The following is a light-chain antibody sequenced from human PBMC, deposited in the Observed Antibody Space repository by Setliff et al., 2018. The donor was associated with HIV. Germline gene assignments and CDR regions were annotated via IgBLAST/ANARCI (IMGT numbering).Light chain of an antibody. V-gene: IGLV2-11*01. CDR2: EVS. Sequence: QSVLTQPRSVSGSRGQSITFSCTGTSSDIGAYDYVSWYQQHPGKAPKLIIYEVSKWPSGVSNHFSGSKSGNTASLTISGLQTEDEAEYYCCSYASTGGFVFGTGTKVTVL. CDR3: CSYASTGGFV. CDR1: SSDIGAYDY. J-gene: IGLJ1*01.